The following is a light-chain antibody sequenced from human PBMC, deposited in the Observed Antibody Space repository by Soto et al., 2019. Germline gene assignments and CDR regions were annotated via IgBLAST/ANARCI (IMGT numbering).Light chain of an antibody. CDR1: QTVRNNY. J-gene: IGKJ5*01. CDR3: QHYVSPPIT. CDR2: DAS. V-gene: IGKV3-20*01. Sequence: EFVLTQSPGTLSLSPGERATLSCSASQTVRNNYLAWYQQKPGQAPKLLIYDASSRATGIPDRFSGSGSGTDFTLTISRLEPEDFAVYYCQHYVSPPITFGQGTRLEI.